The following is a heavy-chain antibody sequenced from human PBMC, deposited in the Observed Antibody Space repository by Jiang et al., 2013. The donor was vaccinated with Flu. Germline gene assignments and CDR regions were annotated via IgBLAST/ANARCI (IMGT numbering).Heavy chain of an antibody. Sequence: LLKPSETLSLTCTVSGGSISSNSYYWGWVRQPPGKGLEWIGSIYYSGSTYYNPSLKSRVTISVDTSKNQFSLKMNSVAVADTAVYYCARHSDHSRLDYWGRGTLGHRLL. J-gene: IGHJ4*02. CDR3: ARHSDHSRLDY. D-gene: IGHD6-13*01. CDR2: IYYSGST. V-gene: IGHV4-39*01. CDR1: GGSISSNSYY.